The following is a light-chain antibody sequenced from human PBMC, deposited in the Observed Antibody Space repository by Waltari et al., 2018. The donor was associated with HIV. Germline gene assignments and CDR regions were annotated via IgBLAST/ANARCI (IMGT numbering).Light chain of an antibody. Sequence: DIQMTQSPSSLSASVGDTVTITCRASQSISRYSNWYQQRPGKAPNLLIYATSSLQSGVPSRFSGSGSGTDFTLTITSLQPEDFATYYCQQSYSTPFTFGPGTKVDV. J-gene: IGKJ3*01. CDR3: QQSYSTPFT. CDR1: QSISRY. CDR2: ATS. V-gene: IGKV1-39*01.